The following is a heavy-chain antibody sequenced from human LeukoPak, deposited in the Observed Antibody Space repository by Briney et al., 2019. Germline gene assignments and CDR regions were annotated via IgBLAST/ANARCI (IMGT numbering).Heavy chain of an antibody. D-gene: IGHD6-19*01. CDR2: IYHSGST. CDR3: ARDLSVAGTDYYGMDV. J-gene: IGHJ6*02. CDR1: GGSISSSNW. V-gene: IGHV4-4*02. Sequence: PSGTLSLTCAVSGGSISSSNWWSWVRQPPGKGLEWIGEIYHSGSTNYNPSLKSRVTISVDKSKNQFSLKLSSVTAADTAVYYCARDLSVAGTDYYGMDVWGQGTMVTVSS.